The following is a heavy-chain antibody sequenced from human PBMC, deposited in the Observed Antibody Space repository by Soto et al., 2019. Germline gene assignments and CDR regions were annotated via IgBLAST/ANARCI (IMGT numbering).Heavy chain of an antibody. V-gene: IGHV1-8*01. Sequence: ASVKVSCKASGYTFTSYDINWVRQATGQGLEWMGWMNPNSGNTGYAQKFQGRVTMTRNTSISTAYMELSSLRSEDTAVYYCGRGVYCTHGVCYTAAFDIWGQGTMVTVSS. D-gene: IGHD2-8*01. CDR1: GYTFTSYD. J-gene: IGHJ3*02. CDR2: MNPNSGNT. CDR3: GRGVYCTHGVCYTAAFDI.